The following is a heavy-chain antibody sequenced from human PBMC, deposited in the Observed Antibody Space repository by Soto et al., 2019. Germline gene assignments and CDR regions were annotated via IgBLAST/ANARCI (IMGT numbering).Heavy chain of an antibody. V-gene: IGHV3-7*01. CDR3: AKFSRTMSSV. CDR2: IKPDGSVK. J-gene: IGHJ4*02. CDR1: GFTFSDYW. D-gene: IGHD3-10*02. Sequence: GGSLRLACAASGFTFSDYWMSWVRQAPGEGPEWVAIIKPDGSVKQYVDSVQGRFTISRDNAENSLFLQMNSLRVDATAIYYCAKFSRTMSSVWGQGTLVTVSS.